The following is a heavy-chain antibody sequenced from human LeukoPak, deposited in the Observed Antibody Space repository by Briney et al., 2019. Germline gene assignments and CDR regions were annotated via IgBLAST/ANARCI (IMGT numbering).Heavy chain of an antibody. J-gene: IGHJ5*02. D-gene: IGHD4-17*01. CDR2: IMPLFGTA. V-gene: IGHV1-69*05. CDR3: ARDVHGDYGSGWFDP. Sequence: ASEKVSCKTSGGTFNNSAISWVRQAPGQGLEWLGGIMPLFGTAGYAQKFQGRVTITKDESTRTVYLELTSLTSDDTAVYYCARDVHGDYGSGWFDPWGQGTLVSVSS. CDR1: GGTFNNSA.